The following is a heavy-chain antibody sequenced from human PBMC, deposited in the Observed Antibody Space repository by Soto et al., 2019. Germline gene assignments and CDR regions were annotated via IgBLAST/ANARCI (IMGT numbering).Heavy chain of an antibody. D-gene: IGHD6-19*01. CDR1: GYTFTGYY. Sequence: ASVKVSCKASGYTFTGYYMHWVRQAPGQGLEWMGWINPNSGGTNYAQKFQGRVTMTRDTSISTAHMELSRLRSDDTAVYYCARGFVAVAGYDYWGQGTLVTVSS. V-gene: IGHV1-2*02. CDR3: ARGFVAVAGYDY. J-gene: IGHJ4*02. CDR2: INPNSGGT.